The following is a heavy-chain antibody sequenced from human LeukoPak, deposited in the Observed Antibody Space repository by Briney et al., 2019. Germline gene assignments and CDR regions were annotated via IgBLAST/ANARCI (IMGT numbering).Heavy chain of an antibody. J-gene: IGHJ5*02. CDR2: VYCSGST. CDR1: GGSINNYF. Sequence: SETLSLTCTVSGGSINNYFWSWIRQPPGKGLEWLGYVYCSGSTRYSPSLKSRVTISLDASKNQFSLKLSSVTAADTAVYFCARHLMTIFGVVIKPGPFDPWGQGTLVTVSS. D-gene: IGHD3-3*01. CDR3: ARHLMTIFGVVIKPGPFDP. V-gene: IGHV4-59*08.